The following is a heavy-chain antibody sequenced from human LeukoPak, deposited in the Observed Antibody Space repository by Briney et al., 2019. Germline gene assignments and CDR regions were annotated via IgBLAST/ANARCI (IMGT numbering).Heavy chain of an antibody. V-gene: IGHV4-61*02. CDR1: GGSITSDVHY. CDR2: VHTTGSL. Sequence: PSETLSLTCTVSGGSITSDVHYWNWIRQSAEKGLEWIGRVHTTGSLDYNPSLKSRVTISIDTSSNHFSLMMDSVTTTDTAVYYCARGTKSPRTTVLTSFWYFDLWGRGTLVTVSS. CDR3: ARGTKSPRTTVLTSFWYFDL. J-gene: IGHJ2*01. D-gene: IGHD4-17*01.